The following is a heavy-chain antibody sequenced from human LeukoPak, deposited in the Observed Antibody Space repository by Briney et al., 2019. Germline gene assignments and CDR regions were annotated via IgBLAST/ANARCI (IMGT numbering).Heavy chain of an antibody. Sequence: GGSLRLSCAASGINFSDSEMNWVRQAPGKGLEWVSYISSSGTTIYYADSVKGRFTISGDNAKNSLYLQMSSLRAEDTAVYYCARGVPTGYYTSCYDYWGQGTLVTVSS. CDR2: ISSSGTTI. CDR1: GINFSDSE. J-gene: IGHJ4*02. CDR3: ARGVPTGYYTSCYDY. V-gene: IGHV3-48*03. D-gene: IGHD3/OR15-3a*01.